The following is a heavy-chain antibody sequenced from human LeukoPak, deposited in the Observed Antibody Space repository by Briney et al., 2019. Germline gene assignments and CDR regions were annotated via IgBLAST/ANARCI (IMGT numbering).Heavy chain of an antibody. V-gene: IGHV3-21*01. CDR3: TTRVWSGDSLDFDS. J-gene: IGHJ4*02. D-gene: IGHD3-10*01. CDR2: ISSSSSYI. CDR1: GFTFSSYS. Sequence: GGSLRLSCAASGFTFSSYSMNRVRQAPGKGLEWVSSISSSSSYIYYADSVKGRFTISRDNAKNSLYLQMNSLRAEDTAVYYCTTRVWSGDSLDFDSWGQGTLVTVSS.